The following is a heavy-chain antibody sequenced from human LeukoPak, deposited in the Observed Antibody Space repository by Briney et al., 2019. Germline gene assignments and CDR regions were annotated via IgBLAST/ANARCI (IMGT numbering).Heavy chain of an antibody. D-gene: IGHD6-13*01. CDR1: GGSISSSSYY. CDR2: IYYSGST. V-gene: IGHV4-39*01. Sequence: SETLSLTCTVSGGSISSSSYYWGWIRKPPGKGLEWVGSIYYSGSTYYNPSLKSRVTISVDTSKNQFSLKLSSVTAADTAVYYCARQGSSGGYWGQGTLVTVSS. CDR3: ARQGSSGGY. J-gene: IGHJ4*02.